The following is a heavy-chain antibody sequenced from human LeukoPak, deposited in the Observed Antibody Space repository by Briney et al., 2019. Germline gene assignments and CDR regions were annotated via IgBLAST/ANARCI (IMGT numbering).Heavy chain of an antibody. D-gene: IGHD2-2*01. Sequence: GGSLRLSCAASGFTFSSYSMNWVRQAPGKGLEWVSSISSSSSYIYYADSVKGRFTISRDNAKNSLYLQMNSLRAEDTAVYYCAKVPARSSLYYYYYYMDVWGKGTTVTVSS. V-gene: IGHV3-21*01. CDR3: AKVPARSSLYYYYYYMDV. CDR1: GFTFSSYS. J-gene: IGHJ6*03. CDR2: ISSSSSYI.